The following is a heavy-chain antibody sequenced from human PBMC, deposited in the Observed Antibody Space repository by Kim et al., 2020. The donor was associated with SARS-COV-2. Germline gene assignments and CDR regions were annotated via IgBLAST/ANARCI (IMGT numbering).Heavy chain of an antibody. Sequence: KYNADPLKGRLTISKKNSKDPLYLQMNSLRAEDTAVYYCARSASYFYGMDVWGQGTTVTVPS. J-gene: IGHJ6*02. CDR3: ARSASYFYGMDV. V-gene: IGHV3-33*01. CDR2: K.